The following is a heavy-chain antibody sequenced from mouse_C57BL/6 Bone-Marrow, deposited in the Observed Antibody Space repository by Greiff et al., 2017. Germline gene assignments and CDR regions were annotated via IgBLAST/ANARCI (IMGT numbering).Heavy chain of an antibody. J-gene: IGHJ1*03. Sequence: EVKLEESGGGLVKPGGSLKLSCAASGFTFSSYAMSWVRQTPEKRLEWVATISDGGSYTYYPDNVKGRFTISRDNAKNNLYLQMSHLKSEDTAMXYCARAYGYYGYFDVWGTGTTVTVSS. D-gene: IGHD2-2*01. CDR3: ARAYGYYGYFDV. V-gene: IGHV5-4*03. CDR2: ISDGGSYT. CDR1: GFTFSSYA.